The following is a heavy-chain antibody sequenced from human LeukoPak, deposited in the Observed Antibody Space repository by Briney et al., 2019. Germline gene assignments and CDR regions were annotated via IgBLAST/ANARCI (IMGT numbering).Heavy chain of an antibody. V-gene: IGHV4-59*01. CDR3: ARVFGDGYNPENLDY. CDR1: GGSISNYY. D-gene: IGHD5-24*01. CDR2: VYHSGNT. Sequence: PSETLSLTRTVSGGSISNYYWNWIRQPPGKRLEWIGSVYHSGNTDYNPSLGSRVTMSVDTSKNQFSLKLSSVTAADTAVYYCARVFGDGYNPENLDYWGQGTLVTVSS. J-gene: IGHJ4*02.